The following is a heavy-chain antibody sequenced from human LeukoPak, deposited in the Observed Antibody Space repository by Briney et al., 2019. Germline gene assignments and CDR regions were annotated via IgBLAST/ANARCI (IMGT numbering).Heavy chain of an antibody. D-gene: IGHD6-19*01. J-gene: IGHJ4*02. CDR1: GYTFAGYY. CDR3: AREESSGWYY. V-gene: IGHV1-2*02. CDR2: INPNSGGT. Sequence: GASVKVSCKASGYTFAGYYMHWVRQAPGQGLEWMGWINPNSGGTNYAQKFQGRVTMTRDTSISTAYMELSRLRSDDTAVYYCAREESSGWYYWGQGTLVTVSS.